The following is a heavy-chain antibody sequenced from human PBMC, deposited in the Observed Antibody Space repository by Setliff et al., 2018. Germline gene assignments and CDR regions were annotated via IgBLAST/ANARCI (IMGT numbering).Heavy chain of an antibody. J-gene: IGHJ4*02. CDR3: ARGTQAYTSWTDSALGY. CDR2: ISYDGINK. D-gene: IGHD2-15*01. V-gene: IGHV3-30-3*01. CDR1: GFTFSTYA. Sequence: GGSLRLSCAASGFTFSTYAMYWVRQAPGKGLEWVAVISYDGINKYYADSVKGRFTISRDNSKNTLYMQMNSLRADDTAVYYCARGTQAYTSWTDSALGYWGKGTLVTVSS.